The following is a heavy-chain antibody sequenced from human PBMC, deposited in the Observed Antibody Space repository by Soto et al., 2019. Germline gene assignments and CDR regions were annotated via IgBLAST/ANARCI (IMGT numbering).Heavy chain of an antibody. J-gene: IGHJ5*02. CDR2: ILYSGST. D-gene: IGHD2-2*02. CDR3: SRSSWDILVRPPTIGGFDP. CDR1: GGSISSGGNY. V-gene: IGHV4-31*03. Sequence: TLSLTCSVSGGSISSGGNYWNWIRQHPGKGLEWIGFILYSGSTYYNPSLKSRVSISVDTSKNQFSLKLNSVTAADTAVYYCSRSSWDILVRPPTIGGFDPWGQGTLVTV.